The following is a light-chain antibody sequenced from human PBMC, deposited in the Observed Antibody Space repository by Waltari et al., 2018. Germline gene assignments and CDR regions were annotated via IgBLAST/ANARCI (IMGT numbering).Light chain of an antibody. CDR1: GSNIGAGWV. J-gene: IGLJ2*01. CDR3: QSYDSSLSGGV. Sequence: QSVRTQPPSVSGAPGPGVPIPCPGSGSNIGAGWVLHGYQQLPGTAPKLLIYGNSNRPSGVPDRFSGSKSGTSASLAITGLQAEDEADYYCQSYDSSLSGGVFGGGTKLTVL. CDR2: GNS. V-gene: IGLV1-40*01.